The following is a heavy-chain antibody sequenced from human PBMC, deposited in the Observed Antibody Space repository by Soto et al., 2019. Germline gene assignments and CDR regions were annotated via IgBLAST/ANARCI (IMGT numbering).Heavy chain of an antibody. V-gene: IGHV1-18*01. CDR1: GYTFTSYG. Sequence: QVQLVQSGAEVKRPGASVKVSCKASGYTFTSYGISWVRQAPGQVLEWMGWIRADNGNTNYAQKFRGRVTMTTDTSTSTAYMELRSLKSDDTAVDYCARPLMGRFVELNWFDPWGQGTLVTVSS. CDR3: ARPLMGRFVELNWFDP. CDR2: IRADNGNT. J-gene: IGHJ5*02. D-gene: IGHD3-10*01.